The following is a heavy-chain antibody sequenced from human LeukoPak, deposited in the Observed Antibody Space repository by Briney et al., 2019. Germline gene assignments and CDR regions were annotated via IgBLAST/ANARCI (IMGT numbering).Heavy chain of an antibody. Sequence: SETLSLTCTVSGYSLSSGYYWGWIRQPPGKGLEWIGSIYHSGSTYYNPSLKSRVTISVDTSKNQFSLKLSSVTAADTAVYYCARDSSGFWGQGTLITVSS. CDR3: ARDSSGF. CDR1: GYSLSSGYY. D-gene: IGHD3-22*01. V-gene: IGHV4-38-2*02. J-gene: IGHJ4*02. CDR2: IYHSGST.